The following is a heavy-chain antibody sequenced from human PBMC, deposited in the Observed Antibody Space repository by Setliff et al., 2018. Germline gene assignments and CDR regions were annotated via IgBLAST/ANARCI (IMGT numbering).Heavy chain of an antibody. CDR2: ISPYSDYI. V-gene: IGHV3-21*06. CDR3: ARGRPTYYDSFTFYRRLDY. J-gene: IGHJ4*02. Sequence: GGSLRLSCAASTFTLGTYSMHWVRQAPGKGLAWVSSISPYSDYIYYADSVKGRFTISRDNAKNSLYLQMSSLRVEDTAVYFCARGRPTYYDSFTFYRRLDYWGRGTLVTVSS. D-gene: IGHD3-22*01. CDR1: TFTLGTYS.